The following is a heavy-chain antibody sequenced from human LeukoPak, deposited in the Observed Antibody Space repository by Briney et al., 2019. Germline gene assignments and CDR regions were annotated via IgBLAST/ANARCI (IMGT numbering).Heavy chain of an antibody. D-gene: IGHD2-2*01. J-gene: IGHJ4*02. CDR3: ARGVCSSTSCEPFDY. V-gene: IGHV4-34*01. Sequence: SETLSLTCAVYGGSFSGYYWSWIRQPPGKGLEWVGEINHSGSTDYNPSLKSRVTISVDTSKNQFSLKLSSVTAADTAVYYCARGVCSSTSCEPFDYWGQGTLVTVSS. CDR1: GGSFSGYY. CDR2: INHSGST.